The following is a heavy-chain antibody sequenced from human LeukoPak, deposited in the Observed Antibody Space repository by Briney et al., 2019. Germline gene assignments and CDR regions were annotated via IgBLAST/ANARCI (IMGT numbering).Heavy chain of an antibody. CDR3: AKVQSYYYDSSGELDY. Sequence: GGSLRLSCAASGFTFSSYAMHWVRQAPGKGLEWVAVISYDGSNKYYADSVKGRFTISRDNSKNTLYLQMNSLRAEDTAVYYCAKVQSYYYDSSGELDYWGQGTLVTVSS. D-gene: IGHD3-22*01. CDR1: GFTFSSYA. CDR2: ISYDGSNK. V-gene: IGHV3-30*04. J-gene: IGHJ4*02.